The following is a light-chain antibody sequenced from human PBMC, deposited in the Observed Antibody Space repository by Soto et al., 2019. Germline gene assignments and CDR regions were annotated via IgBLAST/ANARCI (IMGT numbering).Light chain of an antibody. V-gene: IGKV3-20*01. CDR3: QQYGTLPRT. CDR2: GAS. J-gene: IGKJ1*01. CDR1: QSVSPSY. Sequence: EVVLTQSPGTLSLSPGERAALSCRASQSVSPSYLAWYQQKPGQTPRLLIYGASNRATGIPDRFSGSGSGTDFTLTISRLEPEDFAVYYCQQYGTLPRTFGQGTKVEIQ.